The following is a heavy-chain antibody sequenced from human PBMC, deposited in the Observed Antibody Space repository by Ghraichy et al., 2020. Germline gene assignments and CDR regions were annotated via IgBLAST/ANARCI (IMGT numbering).Heavy chain of an antibody. D-gene: IGHD3-22*01. CDR3: QGSYYDILCPSY. CDR1: EFTFGNFW. J-gene: IGHJ4*02. V-gene: IGHV3-74*01. Sequence: RGSLRLSCAASEFTFGNFWMHWVRQAPGKGLEWVSRINSDGSRTNYADSVKGRFTISRDNAKKTLHLQMSSLSVEDTAVYYCQGSYYDILCPSYWGQGTLVTVSS. CDR2: INSDGSRT.